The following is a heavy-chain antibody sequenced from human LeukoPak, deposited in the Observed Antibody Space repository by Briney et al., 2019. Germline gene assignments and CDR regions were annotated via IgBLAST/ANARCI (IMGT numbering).Heavy chain of an antibody. D-gene: IGHD1-14*01. CDR2: INPNSGGT. V-gene: IGHV1-2*02. CDR3: ARSAVPELFDY. Sequence: ASVTVSCKSSGYTFTCYYMHWVRQAPGQGLEWMGWINPNSGGTNYAQKFQGRVTMTRDTSISTAYMELSRLRSDDTAVYYCARSAVPELFDYWGQGTLVTVSS. J-gene: IGHJ4*02. CDR1: GYTFTCYY.